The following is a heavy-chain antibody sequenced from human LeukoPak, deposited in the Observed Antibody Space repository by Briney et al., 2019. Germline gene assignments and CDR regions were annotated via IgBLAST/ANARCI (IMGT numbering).Heavy chain of an antibody. V-gene: IGHV4-34*01. CDR2: INHSGST. Sequence: SETLSLACAVYGGSFSGYCWSWIRQPPGKGLEWIGEINHSGSTNYNPSLKSRVTISVDTSKNQFSLKLRSVTAADTAVYYCARSRVTRGRITIFGVTTDAFDIWGQGTMVTVSS. J-gene: IGHJ3*02. CDR3: ARSRVTRGRITIFGVTTDAFDI. D-gene: IGHD3-3*01. CDR1: GGSFSGYC.